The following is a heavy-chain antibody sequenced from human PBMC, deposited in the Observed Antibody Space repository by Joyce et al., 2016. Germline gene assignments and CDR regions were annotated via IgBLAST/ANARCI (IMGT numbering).Heavy chain of an antibody. CDR3: AKVAEGSAVYFYYMDV. CDR2: IRGSGGSI. Sequence: EVQLLESGGGLVRPAGSLRLSCAASGFTFSSYAMSWVRQARGRGREWVAGIRGSGGSIYDADSVKGRFTFSRDNSKNTLYLQMNSLRAEDTAVYYCAKVAEGSAVYFYYMDVWGKGTTVTVSS. J-gene: IGHJ6*03. CDR1: GFTFSSYA. D-gene: IGHD6-6*01. V-gene: IGHV3-23*01.